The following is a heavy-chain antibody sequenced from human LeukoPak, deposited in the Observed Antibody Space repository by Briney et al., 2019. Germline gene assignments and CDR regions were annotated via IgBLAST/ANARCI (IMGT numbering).Heavy chain of an antibody. V-gene: IGHV4-38-2*01. Sequence: SETLSLTCAVSGYSISNGQYWGWIRQPPGKGLEWIGSIFHSGDTYYNPSFKSRVTISVDTSKNQFSLNLSSVTAADTAVYYCVSLGGSWGMWGKGPLVTVSS. D-gene: IGHD6-13*01. CDR2: IFHSGDT. CDR1: GYSISNGQY. J-gene: IGHJ4*02. CDR3: VSLGGSWGM.